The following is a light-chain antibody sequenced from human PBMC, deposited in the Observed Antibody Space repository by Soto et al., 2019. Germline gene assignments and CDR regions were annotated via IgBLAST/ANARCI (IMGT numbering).Light chain of an antibody. Sequence: EIVLTQSPGTLSVSPGERANLSCRASQSVSTNWAWFQQKPGQAPRLLLYGASTRATGIPARFSGRGSGTEFTLTTNSLQSEDLAVYYCQQSNNWPYTFGQGTKLEV. J-gene: IGKJ2*01. CDR3: QQSNNWPYT. CDR1: QSVSTN. V-gene: IGKV3-15*01. CDR2: GAS.